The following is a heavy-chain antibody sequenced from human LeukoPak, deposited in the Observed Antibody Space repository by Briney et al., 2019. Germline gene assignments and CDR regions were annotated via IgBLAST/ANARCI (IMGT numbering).Heavy chain of an antibody. Sequence: WASVKVSCKASGYTFTGYYMHWVRQAPGQGLEWMGWINPNSGGTNYAQKFQGRVTMTRDTSISTAYMELSRLRSDDTAVYYCASDEFSDSRGYYAAPLDHWGQGTLVSVSS. CDR2: INPNSGGT. CDR1: GYTFTGYY. J-gene: IGHJ4*02. D-gene: IGHD3-22*01. CDR3: ASDEFSDSRGYYAAPLDH. V-gene: IGHV1-2*02.